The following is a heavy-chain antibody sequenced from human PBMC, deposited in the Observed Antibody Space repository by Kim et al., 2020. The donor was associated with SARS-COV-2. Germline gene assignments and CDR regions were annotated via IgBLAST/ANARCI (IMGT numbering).Heavy chain of an antibody. V-gene: IGHV4-59*08. D-gene: IGHD2-15*01. J-gene: IGHJ4*02. CDR3: ARLSPGGDYFDY. Sequence: NYNPPLRSRFTISVDTSNHQCSLKRSFVTAADTAVYYCARLSPGGDYFDYWGQGTLVTVSS.